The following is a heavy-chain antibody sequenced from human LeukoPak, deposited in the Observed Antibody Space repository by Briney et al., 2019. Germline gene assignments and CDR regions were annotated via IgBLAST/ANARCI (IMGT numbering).Heavy chain of an antibody. CDR1: GYTLTELS. CDR2: FYPEDGET. Sequence: ASVRVSCKVSGYTLTELSMHWVRQAPGKGVEGMGGFYPEDGETIYAQKFQGRVTMTEDTSTDTAYMELSSLRSEDTAVYYCATAPPRYPIWNYVWGSYRYAWVYWGQGTLVTVSS. D-gene: IGHD3-16*02. J-gene: IGHJ4*02. V-gene: IGHV1-24*01. CDR3: ATAPPRYPIWNYVWGSYRYAWVY.